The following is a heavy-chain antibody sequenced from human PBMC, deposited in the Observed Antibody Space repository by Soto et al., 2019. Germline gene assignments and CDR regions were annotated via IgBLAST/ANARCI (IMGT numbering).Heavy chain of an antibody. CDR3: AKADDFWSGYHIYYYYGMDV. Sequence: ETLSLTCTVSGGSISSSSYYWGWIRQPPGKGLEWVSGISGSGGRTYYADSVKGRFTISRDNSKHTLYLQMNSLRAEDTAVYYCAKADDFWSGYHIYYYYGMDVWGQGTTVTVSS. CDR1: GGSISSSSYY. D-gene: IGHD3-3*01. J-gene: IGHJ6*02. CDR2: ISGSGGRT. V-gene: IGHV3-23*01.